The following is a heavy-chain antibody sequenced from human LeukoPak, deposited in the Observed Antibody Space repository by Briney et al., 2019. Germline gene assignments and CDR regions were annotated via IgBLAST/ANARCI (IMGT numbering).Heavy chain of an antibody. CDR3: ARVAYGYSVDY. CDR1: GFTFSDYY. V-gene: IGHV3-11*06. Sequence: SGGSLRLSCAASGFTFSDYYMSWIRQAPGKGLEWVPYISSSSSYTNYADSVKGRFTISRDNAKNSLYLQMNSLRAEDAAVYYCARVAYGYSVDYWGQGTLVTVSS. J-gene: IGHJ4*02. CDR2: ISSSSSYT. D-gene: IGHD5-18*01.